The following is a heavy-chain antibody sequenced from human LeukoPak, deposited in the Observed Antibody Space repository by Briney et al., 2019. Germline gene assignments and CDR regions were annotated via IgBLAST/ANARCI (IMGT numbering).Heavy chain of an antibody. CDR2: INHSGST. D-gene: IGHD5-18*01. CDR1: GGSFSGYY. J-gene: IGHJ5*02. CDR3: ARGGNRIQLWLRTFDP. Sequence: SETLSLTCAVYGGSFSGYYWSWIRQPPGKGLEWIGEINHSGSTNYNPSLKSRVTISVDTSKNQSSLKLSSVTAADTAVYYCARGGNRIQLWLRTFDPWGQGTLVTVSS. V-gene: IGHV4-34*01.